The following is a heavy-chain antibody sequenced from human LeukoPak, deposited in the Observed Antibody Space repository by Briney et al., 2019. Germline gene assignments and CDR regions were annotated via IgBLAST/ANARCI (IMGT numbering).Heavy chain of an antibody. D-gene: IGHD4-17*01. Sequence: SETLSLTCAVYGGSFSGYYWSWIRQPPGKGLEWIGEINHSGSTNYNPSLKSRVTISVDTSKNQFSLKLSSVTAADTAVYYCARGTVTRDIDYWGQGTLVTVSS. CDR1: GGSFSGYY. J-gene: IGHJ4*02. CDR3: ARGTVTRDIDY. CDR2: INHSGST. V-gene: IGHV4-34*01.